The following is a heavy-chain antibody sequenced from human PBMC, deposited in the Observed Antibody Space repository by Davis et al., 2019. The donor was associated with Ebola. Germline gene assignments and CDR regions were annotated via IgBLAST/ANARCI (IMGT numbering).Heavy chain of an antibody. CDR3: ARWWTVTPRADAFDI. D-gene: IGHD4-17*01. J-gene: IGHJ3*02. V-gene: IGHV1-18*01. Sequence: ASVKVSCKASGYTFTSYGISWVRQAPGQGLEWMGWISAYNGNTNYAQKFQGRVTMTRDTSTSTVYMELSSLRSEDTAVYYCARWWTVTPRADAFDIWGQGTMVTVSS. CDR1: GYTFTSYG. CDR2: ISAYNGNT.